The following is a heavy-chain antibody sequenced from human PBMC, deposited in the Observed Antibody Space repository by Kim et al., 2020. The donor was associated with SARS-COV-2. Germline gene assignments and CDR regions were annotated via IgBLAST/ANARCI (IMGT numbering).Heavy chain of an antibody. D-gene: IGHD3-3*01. Sequence: GGSLRLSCAASGFTFSSYEMNWVRQAPGKGLEWVSYISSSGSTIYYADSVKGRFTISRDNAKNSLYLQMNSLRAEDTAVYYCARDRPGITIFGVVIRDPLMDAGGQGTPAT. CDR2: ISSSGSTI. V-gene: IGHV3-48*03. J-gene: IGHJ6*02. CDR3: ARDRPGITIFGVVIRDPLMDA. CDR1: GFTFSSYE.